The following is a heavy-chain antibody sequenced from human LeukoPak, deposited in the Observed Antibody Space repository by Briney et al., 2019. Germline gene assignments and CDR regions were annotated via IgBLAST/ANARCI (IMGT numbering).Heavy chain of an antibody. CDR1: GFTFDNFA. D-gene: IGHD2-2*01. CDR3: AKGIEPAASIFDY. Sequence: GGSLRLSCAPSGFTFDNFAMTWVRQAPGKGLEWVSEITGSGGSTYYADSVKGRFAISRDNSKNTLYLQMNSLRAEDTAVYYCAKGIEPAASIFDYWGQGTLVTVSS. V-gene: IGHV3-23*01. J-gene: IGHJ4*02. CDR2: ITGSGGST.